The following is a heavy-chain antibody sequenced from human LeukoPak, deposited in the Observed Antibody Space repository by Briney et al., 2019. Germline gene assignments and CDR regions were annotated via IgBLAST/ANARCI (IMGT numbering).Heavy chain of an antibody. CDR3: ARLSYYCASGSCSSVDV. Sequence: GGSLRLSCAASGFTVSSNYMSWVRQAPGKGLEWVSVIYSGGSTYYADSVKGRFTISRDNSKKTLYLQMSTLRAEDTAVYYCARLSYYCASGSCSSVDVWGQGTTVTVSS. CDR2: IYSGGST. J-gene: IGHJ6*02. D-gene: IGHD3-10*01. V-gene: IGHV3-53*01. CDR1: GFTVSSNY.